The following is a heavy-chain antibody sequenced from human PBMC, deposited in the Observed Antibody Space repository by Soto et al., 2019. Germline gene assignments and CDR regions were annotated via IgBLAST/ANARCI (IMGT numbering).Heavy chain of an antibody. CDR1: GYTFTSYG. D-gene: IGHD5-18*01. V-gene: IGHV1-18*01. CDR3: ASRGYSYGNFDY. Sequence: ASVKVSCKASGYTFTSYGIIWVRQAPGQGLEWMGWISAYNGNTNYAQKLQGRVTMTTDTSTSTAYMELRSLRSGDTAVYYCASRGYSYGNFDYWGQGTLVTVSS. CDR2: ISAYNGNT. J-gene: IGHJ4*02.